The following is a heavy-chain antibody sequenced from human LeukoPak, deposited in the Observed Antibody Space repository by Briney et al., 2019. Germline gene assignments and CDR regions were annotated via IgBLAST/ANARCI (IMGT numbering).Heavy chain of an antibody. CDR2: IYFSGST. V-gene: IGHV4-4*07. CDR1: GGSISSHS. J-gene: IGHJ4*02. D-gene: IGHD3-16*01. Sequence: SETLSLTCTVSGGSISSHSWSWIRQAAGKGLEWIGRIYFSGSTNYNPSLKSRVTMSVDTSKNHFSLNLNSVTAADTAVYYCARTFDSWGQVTLVTV. CDR3: ARTFDS.